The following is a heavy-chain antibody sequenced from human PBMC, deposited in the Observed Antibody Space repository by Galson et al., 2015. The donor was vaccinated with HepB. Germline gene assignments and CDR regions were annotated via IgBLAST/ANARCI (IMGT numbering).Heavy chain of an antibody. CDR1: GDSVSSNSAS. CDR2: TYYRSKWYN. J-gene: IGHJ4*02. CDR3: ARGGYSYLTSFNC. V-gene: IGHV6-1*01. Sequence: CAISGDSVSSNSASWNWIRQSPSRGLEWLGRTYYRSKWYNDYALSVKSRITINPDTSKNQFSLQLSSVTPEDAAVYYCARGGYSYLTSFNCWGQGTLVTVSS. D-gene: IGHD5-18*01.